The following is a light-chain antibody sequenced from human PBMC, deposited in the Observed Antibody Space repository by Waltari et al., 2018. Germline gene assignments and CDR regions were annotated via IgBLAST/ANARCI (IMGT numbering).Light chain of an antibody. J-gene: IGLJ3*02. Sequence: SWYQPPRGKAPKLMIYEDNKRPSGVSNRFSGSKSGNTASLTISGLQAEDEADYYCCSYAGSSIWVFGGGTKLTVL. CDR3: CSYAGSSIWV. CDR2: EDN. V-gene: IGLV2-23*01.